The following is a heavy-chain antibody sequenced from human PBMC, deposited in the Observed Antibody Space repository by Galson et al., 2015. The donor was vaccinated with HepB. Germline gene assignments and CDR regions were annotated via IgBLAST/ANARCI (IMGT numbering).Heavy chain of an antibody. CDR3: AKDMNLGELYYDDH. V-gene: IGHV3-23*01. D-gene: IGHD3-10*01. CDR2: ISGSGDST. Sequence: SLRLSCAASGFTFSRYAMNWVRQAPGKGPEWVSGISGSGDSTYYTASVRGRFTISRDNSKNTLYLQLHSLRAEDTAVYYCAKDMNLGELYYDDHWGQGTLITVSS. CDR1: GFTFSRYA. J-gene: IGHJ5*02.